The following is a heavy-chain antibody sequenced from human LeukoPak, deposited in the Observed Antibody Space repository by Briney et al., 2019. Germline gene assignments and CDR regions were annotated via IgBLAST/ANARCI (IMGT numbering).Heavy chain of an antibody. V-gene: IGHV1-2*04. D-gene: IGHD3-10*01. J-gene: IGHJ6*04. Sequence: GASVKVSCKASGYTFTGYYIHWVRQAPGQGLEWMGWINPNSGGTNYAQKFQGWVTMTTDTSISTDYMELSRLRSDDTAVYYCARDRVTLWFGRNYGMDVWGKGTTVTVSS. CDR3: ARDRVTLWFGRNYGMDV. CDR2: INPNSGGT. CDR1: GYTFTGYY.